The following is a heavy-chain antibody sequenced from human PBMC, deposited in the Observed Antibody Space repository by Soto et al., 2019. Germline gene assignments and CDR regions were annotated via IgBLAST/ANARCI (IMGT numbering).Heavy chain of an antibody. D-gene: IGHD2-15*01. CDR2: FDPEDGET. J-gene: IGHJ3*02. CDR1: GYTLTELS. V-gene: IGHV1-24*01. CDR3: ATTSPRRYCSGGSCEPYRPDDAFDI. Sequence: ASVKVSCKVSGYTLTELSMHWVRQAPGKGLEWMGGFDPEDGETIYAQKFQGRVTMTEDTSTDTAYMELSSLRSEDTAVYYCATTSPRRYCSGGSCEPYRPDDAFDIWGQGTMVTVSS.